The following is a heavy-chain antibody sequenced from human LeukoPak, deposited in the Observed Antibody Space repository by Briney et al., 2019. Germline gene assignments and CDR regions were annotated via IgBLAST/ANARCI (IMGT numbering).Heavy chain of an antibody. J-gene: IGHJ4*02. D-gene: IGHD5-18*01. CDR3: ARALPIHQFSPYFDY. V-gene: IGHV1-46*01. CDR2: INPSGGST. Sequence: ASVTVSCKASGYTFTSYGISWVRQAPGQGLEWMGIINPSGGSTSYAQKFQGRVTMTRDTSTSTVYMELSSLRSEDTAVYYCARALPIHQFSPYFDYWGQGTLVTVSS. CDR1: GYTFTSYG.